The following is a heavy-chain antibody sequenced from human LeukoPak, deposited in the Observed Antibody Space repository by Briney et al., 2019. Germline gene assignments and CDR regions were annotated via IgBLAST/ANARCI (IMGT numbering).Heavy chain of an antibody. J-gene: IGHJ3*02. Sequence: SETLSLTCTVSGASIRSGDYYWSWIRQPPGKGLEWIGYIYDSGSTYYNPSLKSRVTISVDTSKNQFSLKLSSVTAADTAVYYCAREHHYYDSSADAFDIWGQGTMVTVSS. CDR2: IYDSGST. CDR3: AREHHYYDSSADAFDI. V-gene: IGHV4-30-4*02. CDR1: GASIRSGDYY. D-gene: IGHD3-22*01.